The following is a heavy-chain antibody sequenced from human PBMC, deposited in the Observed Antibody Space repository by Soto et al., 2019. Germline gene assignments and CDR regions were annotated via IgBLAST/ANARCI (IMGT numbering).Heavy chain of an antibody. CDR3: VRGRTGMVANYYGMDV. J-gene: IGHJ6*02. D-gene: IGHD5-18*01. CDR1: GGTFSSYA. Sequence: ASVKVSCKASGGTFSSYAISWVRQAPVQGLEWMGGIIPIFGTANYAQKFQGRVTITADESTSTAYMELSSLRSEDTAVYYSVRGRTGMVANYYGMDVWGPGTSVTVSS. V-gene: IGHV1-69*13. CDR2: IIPIFGTA.